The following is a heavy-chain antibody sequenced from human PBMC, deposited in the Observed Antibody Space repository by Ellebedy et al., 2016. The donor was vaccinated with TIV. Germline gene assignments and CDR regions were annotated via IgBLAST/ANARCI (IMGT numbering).Heavy chain of an antibody. D-gene: IGHD3-10*01. Sequence: SETLSLXXTVSGGSISRYDWSWIRQPPGKGQQWIGRIYTSGNTDYNPSLKSRVTISVDTSKNQFSLKLTSVTAADTAVYYCARDSNGGHPWGQGTLVTVSS. J-gene: IGHJ4*02. CDR3: ARDSNGGHP. CDR2: IYTSGNT. V-gene: IGHV4-4*07. CDR1: GGSISRYD.